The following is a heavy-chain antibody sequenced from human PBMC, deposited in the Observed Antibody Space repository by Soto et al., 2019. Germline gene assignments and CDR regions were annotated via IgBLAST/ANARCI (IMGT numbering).Heavy chain of an antibody. D-gene: IGHD2-2*01. V-gene: IGHV3-15*01. Sequence: PGGSLRLSCEASGFTFSNAWMNWVRQGPGKGLEWLGRIKSKVDGGTADYVAATKGRFSISRDDLKNMLYLQMKRLKPDDTAVYYCNTLSYLYYDGMDVWGQGXTVTVXS. CDR1: GFTFSNAW. CDR2: IKSKVDGGTA. CDR3: NTLSYLYYDGMDV. J-gene: IGHJ6*02.